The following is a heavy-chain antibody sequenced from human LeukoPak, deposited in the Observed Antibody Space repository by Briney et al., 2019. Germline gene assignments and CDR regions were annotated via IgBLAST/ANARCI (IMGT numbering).Heavy chain of an antibody. CDR1: GFTFSSYG. CDR2: IWDDGSNK. CDR3: AKDKGSSGWSEDY. Sequence: PGGSLRLSCAASGFTFSSYGMHWVRQAPGKGLEWVAVIWDDGSNKYYADSVKGRFTISRDNSKNTLYLQMNSLRAEDTAVYYCAKDKGSSGWSEDYWGQGTLVTVSS. J-gene: IGHJ4*02. D-gene: IGHD6-19*01. V-gene: IGHV3-33*06.